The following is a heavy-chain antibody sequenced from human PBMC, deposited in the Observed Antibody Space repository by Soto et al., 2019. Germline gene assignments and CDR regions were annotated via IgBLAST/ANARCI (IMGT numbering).Heavy chain of an antibody. Sequence: PSETLSLTCTVSGASMTKDNHYWAWIRQPPGKGLEWIATTFYSGNTYYNPSLKSRVTVSVDTSNNQFSLKLSSVTAADSAVYFCXRHRLWSSSSGPFGMDVWGQGTTVTVSS. D-gene: IGHD6-6*01. V-gene: IGHV4-39*01. CDR3: XRHRLWSSSSGPFGMDV. CDR2: TFYSGNT. J-gene: IGHJ6*02. CDR1: GASMTKDNHY.